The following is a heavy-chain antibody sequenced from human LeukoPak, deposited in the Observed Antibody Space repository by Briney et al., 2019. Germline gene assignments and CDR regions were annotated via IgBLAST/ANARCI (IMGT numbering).Heavy chain of an antibody. Sequence: PGGSLRLSCAASGFTLSSYAMSWVRQAPGKGREWVSAISCRGGSTYHADSVKGRFTISRDNSKNTLYLQMNSLRAEDTAVYYCAKSPYDYVWGSWYYFEYWGEGTLVTVSS. CDR1: GFTLSSYA. J-gene: IGHJ4*02. D-gene: IGHD3-16*01. CDR3: AKSPYDYVWGSWYYFEY. V-gene: IGHV3-23*01. CDR2: ISCRGGST.